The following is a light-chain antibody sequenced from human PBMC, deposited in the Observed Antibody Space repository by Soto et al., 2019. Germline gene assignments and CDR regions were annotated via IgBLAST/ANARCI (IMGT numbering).Light chain of an antibody. J-gene: IGKJ1*01. CDR3: QQYNSSPWT. CDR2: KAS. V-gene: IGKV1-5*03. Sequence: DIQMTQSPSTLSASVGDRVTITCRASQSISSWLAWYQQKPGKAPKLLIYKASSLESGVPSRFSGSGSATEFTLTISSLQPDDFATYYCQQYNSSPWTFGQGTKVEIK. CDR1: QSISSW.